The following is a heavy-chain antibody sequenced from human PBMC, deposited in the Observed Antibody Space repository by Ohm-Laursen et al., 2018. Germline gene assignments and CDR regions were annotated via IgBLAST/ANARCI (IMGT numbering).Heavy chain of an antibody. V-gene: IGHV4-34*01. J-gene: IGHJ6*02. Sequence: TLSLTCSVSGGSISSYYWSWTRQSPGKGLEWIGEINQSGSTKYNPSLKRRVTLSADSSNSQFSLRLTSVTAADTATYYCARGSGFFKLDVWGQGTTVTVSS. CDR3: ARGSGFFKLDV. D-gene: IGHD6-19*01. CDR1: GGSISSYY. CDR2: INQSGST.